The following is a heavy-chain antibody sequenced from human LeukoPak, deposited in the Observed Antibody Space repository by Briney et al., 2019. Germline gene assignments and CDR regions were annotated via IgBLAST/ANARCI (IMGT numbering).Heavy chain of an antibody. CDR3: AREWGYYDY. Sequence: PGGSLRLSCAASGFTFSTYSMNWVRQAPGKGLEWVSSIASSSNISYADSVKGRFTISRDNAKNSLYLQMTSLRAEDTAVYYCAREWGYYDYWGQGTLVTVSS. CDR1: GFTFSTYS. D-gene: IGHD3-16*01. CDR2: IASSSNI. V-gene: IGHV3-21*01. J-gene: IGHJ4*02.